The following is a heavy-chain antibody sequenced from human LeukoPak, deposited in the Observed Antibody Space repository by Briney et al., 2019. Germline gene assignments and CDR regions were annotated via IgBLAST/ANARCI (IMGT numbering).Heavy chain of an antibody. CDR2: ITGRGSTI. D-gene: IGHD2-2*01. J-gene: IGHJ4*02. CDR1: GFTFSSFA. CDR3: ARDHCTDTSCYENY. V-gene: IGHV3-48*01. Sequence: GGSLRLSCAASGFTFSSFAMNWVRQAPGKGLEWVSYITGRGSTIYYADSVKGRFTISRDNDKNPLYLQMNSLRAEDTAVYYCARDHCTDTSCYENYWGQGTLVTVSS.